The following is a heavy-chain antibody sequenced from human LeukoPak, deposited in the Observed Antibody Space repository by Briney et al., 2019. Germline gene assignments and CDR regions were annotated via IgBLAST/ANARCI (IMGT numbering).Heavy chain of an antibody. CDR2: INPSGGST. Sequence: ASVEVSCKASGYTFTSNDINWVRQAPGQGLEWMGIINPSGGSTSYAQKFQGRVTMTRDTSTSTVYMELSSLRSEDTAVSYCARDRDDYWGQGTLVTVSS. CDR3: ARDRDDY. D-gene: IGHD3-10*01. J-gene: IGHJ4*02. CDR1: GYTFTSND. V-gene: IGHV1-46*01.